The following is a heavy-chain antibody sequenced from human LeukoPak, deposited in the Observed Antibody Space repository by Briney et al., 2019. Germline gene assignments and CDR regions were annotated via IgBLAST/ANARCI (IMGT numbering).Heavy chain of an antibody. CDR3: ARGIAARSTHVGY. Sequence: SETLSLTCTVSGGSISSYYWSWIRQPPGKGLEWIGYIYYSGNTNYNPSLKSRVTISVDTSKNQFSLKLSSVTAADTAVYYCARGIAARSTHVGYWGQGTLVTVSS. J-gene: IGHJ4*02. V-gene: IGHV4-59*01. D-gene: IGHD6-6*01. CDR1: GGSISSYY. CDR2: IYYSGNT.